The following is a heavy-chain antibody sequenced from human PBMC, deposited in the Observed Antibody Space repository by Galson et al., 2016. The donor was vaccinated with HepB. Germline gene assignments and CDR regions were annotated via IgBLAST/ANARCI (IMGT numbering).Heavy chain of an antibody. J-gene: IGHJ5*02. V-gene: IGHV4-34*01. CDR1: GGSFTGYY. CDR3: AKICSGGSCREGP. D-gene: IGHD2-15*01. Sequence: SETLSLTCALYGGSFTGYYWSWVRQSRGKGLEWIGEINYSGSTKYSPSLESRVTISVDTSKKQFSLNLTSVTAADTAVYYCAKICSGGSCREGPWGQGTLVTVSS. CDR2: INYSGST.